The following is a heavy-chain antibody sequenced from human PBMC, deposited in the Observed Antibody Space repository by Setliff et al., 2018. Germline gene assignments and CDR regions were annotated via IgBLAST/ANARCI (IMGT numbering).Heavy chain of an antibody. D-gene: IGHD3-10*01. Sequence: ASVKVSCKASGFTFKTYSFSWIRQAPGQGLEWVGWINTNTGNPSYAQGFTGRFVFSLDTSVSTAYLQISSLKAEDTAIYYCARASRFGTTMWRGDYYMDVWGKGTTVTVSS. CDR3: ARASRFGTTMWRGDYYMDV. V-gene: IGHV7-4-1*02. J-gene: IGHJ6*03. CDR1: GFTFKTYS. CDR2: INTNTGNP.